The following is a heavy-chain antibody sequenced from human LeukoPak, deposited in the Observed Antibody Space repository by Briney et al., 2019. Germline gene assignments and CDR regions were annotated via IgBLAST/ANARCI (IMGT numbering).Heavy chain of an antibody. V-gene: IGHV4-34*01. D-gene: IGHD3-10*01. Sequence: SETLSLTCAAYGGSFSGYYLSWIRQPPGKGLEWIGEINHSGGTNYNPSLKSRVTISVDTSKNQFSLKLSSVTAADTAVYYCARAYRITMVRGARPFDYWGQGTLVTVSS. J-gene: IGHJ4*02. CDR2: INHSGGT. CDR1: GGSFSGYY. CDR3: ARAYRITMVRGARPFDY.